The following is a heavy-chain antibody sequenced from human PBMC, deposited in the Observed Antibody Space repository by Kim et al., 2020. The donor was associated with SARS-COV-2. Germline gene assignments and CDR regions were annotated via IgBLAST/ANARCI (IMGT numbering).Heavy chain of an antibody. D-gene: IGHD5-12*01. CDR3: ARGFGTIRGGYEGGPRPYYFDY. CDR1: GYTFTSYY. CDR2: INPSGGST. J-gene: IGHJ4*02. Sequence: ASVKVSCKASGYTFTSYYMHWVRQAPGQGLEWMGIINPSGGSTSYAQKFQGRVTMTRDTSTSTVYMELSSLRSEDTAVYYCARGFGTIRGGYEGGPRPYYFDYWGQGTLVTVSS. V-gene: IGHV1-46*01.